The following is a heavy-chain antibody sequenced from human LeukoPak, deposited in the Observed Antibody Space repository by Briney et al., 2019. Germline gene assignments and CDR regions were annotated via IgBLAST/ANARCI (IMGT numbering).Heavy chain of an antibody. Sequence: ASVKVSCKASGGTFSSYAISWVRQAPGQGLEWMGRIIPIFGIANYAQKFQGRVTITADKSTSTAYMGLSSLRSEDTAVYYCARAIEGWFDPWGQGTLVTVSS. D-gene: IGHD2/OR15-2a*01. V-gene: IGHV1-69*04. CDR2: IIPIFGIA. CDR3: ARAIEGWFDP. CDR1: GGTFSSYA. J-gene: IGHJ5*02.